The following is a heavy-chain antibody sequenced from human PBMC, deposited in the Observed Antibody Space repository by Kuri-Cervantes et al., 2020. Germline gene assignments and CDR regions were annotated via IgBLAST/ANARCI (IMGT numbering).Heavy chain of an antibody. D-gene: IGHD1-26*01. J-gene: IGHJ3*02. V-gene: IGHV3-23*01. CDR2: ISGSGGST. CDR3: ARRHDSYRDFVI. Sequence: GESLKISCAASGFTFSSYAMSWVRQAPGKGLEWVSAISGSGGSTYYADSVKGRFTISRDNSKNTLYLQMNSLRVEDTALYYCARRHDSYRDFVIWGQGTMVTVSS. CDR1: GFTFSSYA.